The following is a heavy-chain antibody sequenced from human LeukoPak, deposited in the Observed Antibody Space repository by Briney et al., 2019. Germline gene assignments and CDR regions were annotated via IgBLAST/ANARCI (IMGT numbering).Heavy chain of an antibody. D-gene: IGHD3-10*01. J-gene: IGHJ4*02. CDR1: GYTFTSYG. CDR3: ARVYGSGSVPYRFDY. V-gene: IGHV1-18*01. CDR2: ISAYNGNT. Sequence: ASVKVSCKASGYTFTSYGISWVRQAPGQGLEWMGWISAYNGNTNYAQKLQGRVTMTTDTSTSTAYMELRSLRSDDTAVYYCARVYGSGSVPYRFDYWGQGTLVTVSS.